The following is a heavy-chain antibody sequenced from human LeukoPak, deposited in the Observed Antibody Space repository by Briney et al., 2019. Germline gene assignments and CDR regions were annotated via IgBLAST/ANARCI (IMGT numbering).Heavy chain of an antibody. CDR2: ISAYNGNT. Sequence: ASVKVSCKASGYTFTSYGISWVRQAPGQGLEWMGWISAYNGNTNYAQKLQGRVTMTTDTSTSTAYMELRSLRSDDTAVYYCARSRAVAGTSYFDYWGQGTLVTLSS. V-gene: IGHV1-18*01. D-gene: IGHD6-19*01. J-gene: IGHJ4*02. CDR3: ARSRAVAGTSYFDY. CDR1: GYTFTSYG.